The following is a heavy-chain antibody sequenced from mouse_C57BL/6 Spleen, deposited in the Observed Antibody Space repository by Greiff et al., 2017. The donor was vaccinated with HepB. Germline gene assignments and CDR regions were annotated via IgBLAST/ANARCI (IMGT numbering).Heavy chain of an antibody. CDR2: INPNNGGT. CDR1: GYTFTDYY. Sequence: EVQLQQSGPELVKPGASVKISCKASGYTFTDYYMNWVKQSHGKSLEWIGDINPNNGGTSYNQKFKGKATLTVDKSSSTAYMELRSLTSADSAVYYCARPNLLWYQYYFDYWGQGTTLTVSS. J-gene: IGHJ2*01. D-gene: IGHD2-1*01. V-gene: IGHV1-26*01. CDR3: ARPNLLWYQYYFDY.